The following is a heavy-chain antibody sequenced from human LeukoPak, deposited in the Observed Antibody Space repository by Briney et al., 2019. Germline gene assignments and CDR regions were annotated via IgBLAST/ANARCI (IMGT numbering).Heavy chain of an antibody. CDR3: ARVADYYGSGSYVFFDY. D-gene: IGHD3-10*01. CDR2: IYHSGST. CDR1: GYSISSGYY. V-gene: IGHV4-38-2*02. J-gene: IGHJ4*02. Sequence: SETLSLTCTVSGYSISSGYYWGWIRQPPGKGLEWIGSIYHSGSTYYNPSLKSRVTISVDTSKNQFSLKLSSVTATDTAVYYCARVADYYGSGSYVFFDYWGQGTLVTVSS.